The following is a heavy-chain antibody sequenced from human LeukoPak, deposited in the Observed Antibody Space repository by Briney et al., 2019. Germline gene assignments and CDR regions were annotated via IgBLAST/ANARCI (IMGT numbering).Heavy chain of an antibody. CDR2: IYYNGAT. V-gene: IGHV4-39*01. Sequence: PSETLSLTCSVSGGPISSTSYYWGSIRQAPGKGLEWLASIYYNGATYYNPSLQSRLTVSGDQSNNRFALALTCLPAGDTPGYYCARQGLQQLLPGSNFWGQGTLVTVSS. D-gene: IGHD6-13*01. J-gene: IGHJ4*01. CDR3: ARQGLQQLLPGSNF. CDR1: GGPISSTSYY.